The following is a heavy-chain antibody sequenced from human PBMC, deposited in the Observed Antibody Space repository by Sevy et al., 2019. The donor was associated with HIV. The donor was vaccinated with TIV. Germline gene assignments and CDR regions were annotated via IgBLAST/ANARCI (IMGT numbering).Heavy chain of an antibody. CDR1: GFTFSSYW. D-gene: IGHD6-19*01. CDR2: TNSEGSST. Sequence: GESLKISCAASGFTFSSYWMHWVRQGLGKGLVWVSRTNSEGSSTSYAASVKGRFTVSRDNAKNTLYLQMNSLRIEDTAVYYCAGSRYSSGLVYCVQGTLVTVSS. CDR3: AGSRYSSGLVY. J-gene: IGHJ4*02. V-gene: IGHV3-74*01.